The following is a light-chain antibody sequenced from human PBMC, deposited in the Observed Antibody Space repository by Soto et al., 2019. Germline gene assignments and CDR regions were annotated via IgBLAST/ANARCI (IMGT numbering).Light chain of an antibody. CDR2: RDS. Sequence: QSALTQPTSASGTPGQRVTISCSGTSTNIGSNYVYCYQQLPRTVPQHLIYRDSERPSGVPDRFSGSKSGTSASLAISGLRSEEEADYYCAAWDDSLSGVVFGGGTKLTVL. CDR3: AAWDDSLSGVV. CDR1: STNIGSNY. V-gene: IGLV1-47*01. J-gene: IGLJ2*01.